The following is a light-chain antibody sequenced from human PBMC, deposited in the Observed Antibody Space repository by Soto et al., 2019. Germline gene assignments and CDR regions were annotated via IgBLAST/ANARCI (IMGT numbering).Light chain of an antibody. Sequence: EIVLTQSPATLSLSPGERATLSCRASQSVSSDLAWYQQKPGQAPRLLIYDASNRATGIPTRFSGSGSGTDFTLTISSLEPEDFAVYYCQHRSHWFPVTFGPGTKVDIK. CDR3: QHRSHWFPVT. V-gene: IGKV3-11*01. CDR1: QSVSSD. CDR2: DAS. J-gene: IGKJ3*01.